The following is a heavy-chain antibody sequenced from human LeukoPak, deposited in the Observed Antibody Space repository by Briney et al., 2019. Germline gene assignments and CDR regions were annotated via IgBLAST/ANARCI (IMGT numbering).Heavy chain of an antibody. Sequence: SETLSLTCTVGGGSLSGHYWGWIRQPPGKGLELVGHIYYTGTTFYNPSLNSRVTITLDTSRNQFSLRLSSVIAADTAVYYCARFSWGCSTASCYLTNWGQGALVTVSS. D-gene: IGHD2-2*01. V-gene: IGHV4-59*11. J-gene: IGHJ4*02. CDR1: GGSLSGHY. CDR2: IYYTGTT. CDR3: ARFSWGCSTASCYLTN.